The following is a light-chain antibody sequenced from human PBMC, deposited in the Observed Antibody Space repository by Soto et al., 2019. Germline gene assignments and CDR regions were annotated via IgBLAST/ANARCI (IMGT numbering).Light chain of an antibody. V-gene: IGLV2-14*01. CDR3: SSYTSSSTRV. Sequence: QSALTQPASVSGSPGQSITISCTGTSSDVGGYNYVSWYQQHPGKAPKLMIYDVSNRPSGVSNRFSSSKSGNTASLTISGLQAEDEADYYCSSYTSSSTRVFGGGTRSPS. J-gene: IGLJ2*01. CDR1: SSDVGGYNY. CDR2: DVS.